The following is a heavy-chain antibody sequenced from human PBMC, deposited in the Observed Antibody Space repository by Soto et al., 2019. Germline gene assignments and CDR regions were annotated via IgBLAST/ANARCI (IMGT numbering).Heavy chain of an antibody. CDR1: GFTFTSSA. D-gene: IGHD1-26*01. CDR2: IVVGSGNT. J-gene: IGHJ4*02. Sequence: ASVKVSCKASGFTFTSSAVQWVRQARGQRLEWIGWIVVGSGNTNYAQKLQERVTITRDMSTSTAYMELSSLSSEDTAVYYCAAGVGATRDDYWGQGTLVTVSS. CDR3: AAGVGATRDDY. V-gene: IGHV1-58*01.